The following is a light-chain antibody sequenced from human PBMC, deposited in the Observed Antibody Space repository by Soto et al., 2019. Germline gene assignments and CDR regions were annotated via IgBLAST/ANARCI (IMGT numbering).Light chain of an antibody. Sequence: QSVLTQTASVSGSPGQSITISCTGTSSDVGGYNFVSWYQQHPGKAPKVVIYEVSNQPSGISSRFSGSKSGNTASLTISGLQAEDEADYYCISYTTTNTYVFGTGTKVTVL. J-gene: IGLJ1*01. V-gene: IGLV2-14*01. CDR3: ISYTTTNTYV. CDR2: EVS. CDR1: SSDVGGYNF.